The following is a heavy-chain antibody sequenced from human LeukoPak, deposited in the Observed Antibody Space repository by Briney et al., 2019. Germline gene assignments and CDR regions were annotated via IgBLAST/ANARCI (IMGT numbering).Heavy chain of an antibody. V-gene: IGHV4-59*08. CDR1: GGSISSYY. D-gene: IGHD3-9*01. Sequence: SETLSLTCTVSGGSISSYYWSWIRQPPGKGLEWFAHISYSGSTNYNPSLKSRVTISVDTSKNQFSLKLSSVTAADTAVYYCARLMVGDILTGYRTKYYFDYWGQGTLVTVSS. J-gene: IGHJ4*02. CDR2: ISYSGST. CDR3: ARLMVGDILTGYRTKYYFDY.